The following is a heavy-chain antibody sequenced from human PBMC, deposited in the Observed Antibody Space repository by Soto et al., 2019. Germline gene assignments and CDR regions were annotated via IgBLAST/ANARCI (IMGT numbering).Heavy chain of an antibody. V-gene: IGHV3-23*01. CDR3: ARGPRAPPPHGYGMDV. CDR1: GLTFSSHV. J-gene: IGHJ6*02. Sequence: GGSLGLSCAASGLTFSSHVMNWVRQAPGKGLEWVAAISGGGGTTYYGDSVEGRFTMSRDNSKNTLYLQMNSLRAADTAIYYCARGPRAPPPHGYGMDVWGQGTTVTVSS. CDR2: ISGGGGTT.